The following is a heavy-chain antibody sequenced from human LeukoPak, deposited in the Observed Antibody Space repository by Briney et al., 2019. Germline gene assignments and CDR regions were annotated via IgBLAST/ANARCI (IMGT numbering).Heavy chain of an antibody. CDR1: GFTFSDHY. J-gene: IGHJ4*02. CDR2: TRNKANSYTT. CDR3: ARGRYYYGSGSYFGGYYFDY. D-gene: IGHD3-10*01. V-gene: IGHV3-72*01. Sequence: GGSLRLSCAASGFTFSDHYMDWVRQAPGKGLEWVGRTRNKANSYTTEYAASVKGRFTISRDDSKTSLYLQMNSLKTEDTAVYYCARGRYYYGSGSYFGGYYFDYWGQGTLVTVSS.